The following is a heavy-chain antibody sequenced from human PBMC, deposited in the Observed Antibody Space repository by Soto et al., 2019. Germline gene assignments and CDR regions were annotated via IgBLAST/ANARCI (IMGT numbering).Heavy chain of an antibody. CDR3: AKEGSYMGGAFDI. CDR2: ISGSGGHT. J-gene: IGHJ3*02. V-gene: IGHV3-23*01. Sequence: EVQLLESGGHLVQPGGSQRLSCTPSGISFSNYAMSWVRQAPGKGLEWVSGISGSGGHTYYADSVKGRFTISRDSSKNTLYLQMNSLRAEDTAVYYCAKEGSYMGGAFDIWGPGTMVTVSS. D-gene: IGHD3-16*01. CDR1: GISFSNYA.